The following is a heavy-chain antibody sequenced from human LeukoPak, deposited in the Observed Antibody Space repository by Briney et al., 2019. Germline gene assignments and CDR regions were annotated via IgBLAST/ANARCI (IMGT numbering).Heavy chain of an antibody. J-gene: IGHJ5*02. CDR3: AREEKWAYDFWSGSKAWFDP. Sequence: GRSLRLSCAASGFTFSSSGMHWVRQAPGKGREWGAVIWYDGSNKYYADSVKGRFTISRDNSKNTLYMQMNRLRAEDTAVYYCAREEKWAYDFWSGSKAWFDPWGQGTLVTVSS. CDR2: IWYDGSNK. D-gene: IGHD3-3*01. V-gene: IGHV3-33*01. CDR1: GFTFSSSG.